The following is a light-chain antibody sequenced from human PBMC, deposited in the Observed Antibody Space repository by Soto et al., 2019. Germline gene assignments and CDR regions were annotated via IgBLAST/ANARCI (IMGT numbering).Light chain of an antibody. J-gene: IGLJ3*02. CDR2: EVT. V-gene: IGLV2-14*01. CDR1: SSDVGAYKF. Sequence: QSVLTQPASVSGSPGQSITIFCTGTSSDVGAYKFVSWYRHHPGRAPQGMIYEVTNRPSGVSSRFSGSKSGNTASLTISGLQPEDEGDYYCSSYSSTSTPWVFGGGTQLTVL. CDR3: SSYSSTSTPWV.